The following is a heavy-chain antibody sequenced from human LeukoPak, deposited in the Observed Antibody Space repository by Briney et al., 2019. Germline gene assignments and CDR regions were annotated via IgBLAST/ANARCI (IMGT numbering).Heavy chain of an antibody. CDR3: ARVHRSTMIVGEAFDI. CDR1: GYTFTSYY. Sequence: ASVKVSCKASGYTFTSYYMHWVRQAPGQGLEWMGIINPSGGSTSYAQEFQGRVTMTRDTSTSTVYMELSSLRSEDTAVYYCARVHRSTMIVGEAFDIWGQGTMVTVSS. D-gene: IGHD3-22*01. V-gene: IGHV1-46*01. J-gene: IGHJ3*02. CDR2: INPSGGST.